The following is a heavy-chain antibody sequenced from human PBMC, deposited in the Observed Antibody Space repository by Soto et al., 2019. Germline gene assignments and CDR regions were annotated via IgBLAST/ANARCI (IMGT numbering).Heavy chain of an antibody. V-gene: IGHV4-34*01. J-gene: IGHJ4*02. D-gene: IGHD3-16*02. Sequence: SETLSLTCAVYGGSFSGYYWSWIRQPPGKGLEWIGEINHSGSTNYNPSLKSRVTISVDTSKNQFSLKLSSVTAADTAVYYCARFQYGSYRRLYDYWGQGTLVTVSS. CDR2: INHSGST. CDR3: ARFQYGSYRRLYDY. CDR1: GGSFSGYY.